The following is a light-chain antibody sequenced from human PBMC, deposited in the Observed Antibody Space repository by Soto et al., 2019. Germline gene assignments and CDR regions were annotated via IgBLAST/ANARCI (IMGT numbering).Light chain of an antibody. CDR3: QQRSNWPPLT. J-gene: IGKJ4*01. CDR2: GAS. V-gene: IGKV3D-20*02. Sequence: EIVLTQSPGTLSLSPMEIATRSFRGIEGLTNSYLAWYQQKPGQAPSLLIYGASSRATGIPDRFSGSGSGTDFTLTISSLEPEDFAVYYCQQRSNWPPLTFGGGTKVDIK. CDR1: EGLTNSY.